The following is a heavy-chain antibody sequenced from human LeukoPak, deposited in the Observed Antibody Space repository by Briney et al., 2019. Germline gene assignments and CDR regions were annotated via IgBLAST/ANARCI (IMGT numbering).Heavy chain of an antibody. Sequence: SETLSLTCTVSGVSISSSSYYWGWIRQPPGKGLEWIGSIYYSGSTYYNPSLKSRVTISVDTSKNQFSLKLSSVTAADTAVYYCARQVYDFWSGYYLPDDPWGQGTLVTVSS. D-gene: IGHD3-3*01. CDR2: IYYSGST. CDR1: GVSISSSSYY. CDR3: ARQVYDFWSGYYLPDDP. V-gene: IGHV4-39*01. J-gene: IGHJ5*02.